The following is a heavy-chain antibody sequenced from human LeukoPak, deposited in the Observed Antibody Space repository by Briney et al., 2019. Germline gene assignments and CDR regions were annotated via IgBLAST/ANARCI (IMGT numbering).Heavy chain of an antibody. CDR1: GYIFNNHY. V-gene: IGHV1-46*02. D-gene: IGHD5-24*01. CDR3: ARVGDAYNRRGELDF. Sequence: ASVKVSCKTSGYIFNNHYLHWVRQAPGQGLEWMGIINPNGGDTGYAQKFLDRLTMTRDTSTRTVFMELGSLRSEDTAVYYCARVGDAYNRRGELDFWGQGTLVTVSS. CDR2: INPNGGDT. J-gene: IGHJ4*02.